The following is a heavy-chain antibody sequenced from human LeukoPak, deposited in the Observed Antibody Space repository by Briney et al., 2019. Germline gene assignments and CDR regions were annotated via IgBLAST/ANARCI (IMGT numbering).Heavy chain of an antibody. CDR2: IYYSGST. D-gene: IGHD3-22*01. CDR1: GGSITDSSYY. CDR3: ARDERYYDSSGSYPGVAFDI. V-gene: IGHV4-61*01. Sequence: SETLSLTCSVSGGSITDSSYYWSWIRQPPGKGLEWIGYIYYSGSTNYNPSLKSRVTISVDTSKNQFSLKLSSVTAADTAVYYCARDERYYDSSGSYPGVAFDIWGQGTMVTVSS. J-gene: IGHJ3*02.